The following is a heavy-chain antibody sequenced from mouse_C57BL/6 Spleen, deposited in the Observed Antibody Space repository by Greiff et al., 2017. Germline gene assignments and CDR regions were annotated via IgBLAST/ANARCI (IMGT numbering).Heavy chain of an antibody. CDR2: LYPGDGDT. Sequence: QVQLQQSGAELVKPGASVKISCKASGYAFSSYWMNWVKQRPGKGLEWIGQLYPGDGDTNYNGKFKGKATLTAEKSSSTAYMQLGSLTSEDSAVDFGARRGLRGDRDWYFDVWGTGTTVTVSS. J-gene: IGHJ1*03. CDR3: ARRGLRGDRDWYFDV. D-gene: IGHD2-4*01. CDR1: GYAFSSYW. V-gene: IGHV1-80*01.